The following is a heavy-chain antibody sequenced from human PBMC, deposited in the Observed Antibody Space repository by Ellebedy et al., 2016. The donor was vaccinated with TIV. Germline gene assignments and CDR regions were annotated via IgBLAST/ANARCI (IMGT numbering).Heavy chain of an antibody. Sequence: GESLKISXAASGFPFSVFGMSWVRQAPGKGLEWISAISGSGPPTNYADTVKGRFTISRDNSKNTLYLQMNSLRAEDTAVYYCAEDGRDNGVFVLGTQFDDWGQGTLVTVSS. D-gene: IGHD3-16*01. CDR1: GFPFSVFG. V-gene: IGHV3-23*01. CDR2: ISGSGPPT. CDR3: AEDGRDNGVFVLGTQFDD. J-gene: IGHJ4*02.